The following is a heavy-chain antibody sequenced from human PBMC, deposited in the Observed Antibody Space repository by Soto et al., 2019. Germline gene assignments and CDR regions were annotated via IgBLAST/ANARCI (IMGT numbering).Heavy chain of an antibody. CDR3: VRDSGATLSSS. J-gene: IGHJ4*02. CDR2: IVPIRRAA. Sequence: QVQLVQSGAEVKKTGSSVRVSCQASGGTFSSYRLNWLRQAPGHGLEWVGGIVPIRRAAEYAQGFQGRVTITADETTRTSYMELRSLKSQDTAVYYCVRDSGATLSSSWGKGPLVTVAS. V-gene: IGHV1-69*01. D-gene: IGHD6-13*01. CDR1: GGTFSSYR.